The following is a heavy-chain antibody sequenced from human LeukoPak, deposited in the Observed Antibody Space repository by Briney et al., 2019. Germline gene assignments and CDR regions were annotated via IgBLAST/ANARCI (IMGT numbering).Heavy chain of an antibody. V-gene: IGHV3-20*04. Sequence: GGSLRLSCAASGFTFDDYGMSWVRQAPGKELEWVSGINWNGGSTGYADSVKGRFTISRDNAKNSLYLQMNSLRAEDTALYYCARDSSNRDYYYYYYMDVWGKGTTVTVSS. J-gene: IGHJ6*03. CDR2: INWNGGST. CDR1: GFTFDDYG. CDR3: ARDSSNRDYYYYYYMDV. D-gene: IGHD2/OR15-2a*01.